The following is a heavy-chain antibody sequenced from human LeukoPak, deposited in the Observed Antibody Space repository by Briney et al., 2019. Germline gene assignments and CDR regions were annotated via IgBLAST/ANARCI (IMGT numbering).Heavy chain of an antibody. D-gene: IGHD1-14*01. CDR3: ARGVEPLAANTLAY. J-gene: IGHJ4*02. CDR2: LYSDGNT. Sequence: GGSLRLSCAASGFTVITNDMTWVRQAPGKGLEWVSVLYSDGNTKYADSVQGRFTISRDNSKNTLYLEMNSLSSDDTAVYYCARGVEPLAANTLAYWGQGTLVTVSS. V-gene: IGHV3-53*01. CDR1: GFTVITND.